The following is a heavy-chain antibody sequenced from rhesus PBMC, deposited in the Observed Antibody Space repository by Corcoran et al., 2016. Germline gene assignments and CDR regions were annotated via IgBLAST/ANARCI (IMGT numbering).Heavy chain of an antibody. CDR2: VDGECVST. D-gene: IGHD4-11*01. J-gene: IGHJ2*01. V-gene: IGHV4-80*01. CDR1: GASISSSC. CDR3: ARDDNNNGDWHFDF. Sequence: QVQLKESGPGLVRPSETLSLTCAVSGASISSSCWSWPRQPPGKGLEGIGEVDGECVSTYSNPSLGSRVSISQDASNNQFSLKLTSVTAADTAMYYCARDDNNNGDWHFDFWGPGTPIIISS.